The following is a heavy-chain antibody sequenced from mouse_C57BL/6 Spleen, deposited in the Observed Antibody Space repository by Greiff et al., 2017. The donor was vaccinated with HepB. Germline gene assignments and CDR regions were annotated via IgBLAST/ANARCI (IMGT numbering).Heavy chain of an antibody. J-gene: IGHJ2*01. CDR1: GYTFTSYW. D-gene: IGHD2-4*01. CDR2: IDPSDSET. Sequence: VQLQESGAELVRPGSSVKLSCKASGYTFTSYWMHWVKQRPIQGLEWIGNIDPSDSETHYNQKFKDKATLTVDKSSSTAYMQLSSLTSEDSAVYYCARNYDYYFDYWGQGTTLTVSS. V-gene: IGHV1-52*01. CDR3: ARNYDYYFDY.